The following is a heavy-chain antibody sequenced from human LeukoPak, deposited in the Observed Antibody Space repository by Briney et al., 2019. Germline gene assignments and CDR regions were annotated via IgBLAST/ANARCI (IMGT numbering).Heavy chain of an antibody. J-gene: IGHJ4*02. CDR1: EFMLGW. CDR2: INPEATKK. V-gene: IGHV3-7*05. CDR3: AKRNSIADFDY. D-gene: IGHD6-6*01. Sequence: PGGSLRLSCSVSEFMLGWMGWVRQAPGKGLEWVANINPEATKKNYVDSVRGRFTISKDDAKNSVYLQMNSLRAEDTAVYYCAKRNSIADFDYWGQGTLVTVSS.